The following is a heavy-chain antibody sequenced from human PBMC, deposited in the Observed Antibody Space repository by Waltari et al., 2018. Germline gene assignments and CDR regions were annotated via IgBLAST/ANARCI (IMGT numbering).Heavy chain of an antibody. CDR2: ISSSSSTI. J-gene: IGHJ4*02. D-gene: IGHD1-26*01. CDR3: AKPNSGSYYVFDY. Sequence: EVQLVESGGGLVQPGGSLRLSCAASGFTFSSYSMNWVRQAPGKGLEWVSYISSSSSTIYYADSVKGRFTISRDNSKNTLYLQMNSLRAEDTAVYYCAKPNSGSYYVFDYWGQGTLVTVSS. V-gene: IGHV3-48*01. CDR1: GFTFSSYS.